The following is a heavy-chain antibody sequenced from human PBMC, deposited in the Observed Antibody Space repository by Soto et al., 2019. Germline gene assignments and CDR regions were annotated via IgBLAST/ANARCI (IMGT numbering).Heavy chain of an antibody. CDR1: GYTFTSYG. V-gene: IGHV1-18*01. Sequence: SVKVSCKASGYTFTSYGISWVRQAPGQGLEWMGWISAYNGNTNYAQKLQGRVTMTTDTSTSTAYMELRSLRSDDTAVYYCARNEVGWFGPVPNYYYYGMDVWGQGTTVTVSS. J-gene: IGHJ6*02. CDR2: ISAYNGNT. D-gene: IGHD3-10*01. CDR3: ARNEVGWFGPVPNYYYYGMDV.